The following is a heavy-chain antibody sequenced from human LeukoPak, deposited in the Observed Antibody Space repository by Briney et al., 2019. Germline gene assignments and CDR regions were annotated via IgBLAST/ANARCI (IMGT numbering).Heavy chain of an antibody. CDR1: GFTFSSYA. J-gene: IGHJ4*02. D-gene: IGHD3-10*01. Sequence: GGSLRLSCAASGFTFSSYAMHWVRQAPGKGLEWVAVISYDGSNKYYADSVKGRFTISRDNSKNTLYLQMNSLRAEDTAVYYCARDGSFKDTYYYGSGRYAQTLDYWGQGTLVTVSS. CDR3: ARDGSFKDTYYYGSGRYAQTLDY. CDR2: ISYDGSNK. V-gene: IGHV3-30-3*01.